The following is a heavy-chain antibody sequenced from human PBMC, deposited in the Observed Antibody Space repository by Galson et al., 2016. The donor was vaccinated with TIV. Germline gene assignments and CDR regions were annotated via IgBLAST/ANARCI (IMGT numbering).Heavy chain of an antibody. D-gene: IGHD1-14*01. CDR3: ARAYKTYAFDI. J-gene: IGHJ3*02. CDR1: GFTFGSYD. CDR2: ISYDRSDK. Sequence: LRLSCAASGFTFGSYDMHWVRQAPGKGLEWVAVISYDRSDKYFAGSVTGRFTISRDNSKNTRYLELNSLRTEDTAIYYCARAYKTYAFDIWGQGTLVTVSS. V-gene: IGHV3-30-3*01.